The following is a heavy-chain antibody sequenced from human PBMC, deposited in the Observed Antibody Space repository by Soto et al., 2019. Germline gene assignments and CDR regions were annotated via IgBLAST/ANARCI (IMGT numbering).Heavy chain of an antibody. V-gene: IGHV4-31*03. Sequence: QVQLQESGPGLVKPSQTLSLTCTVSGGSISSGGYYWSWIRQHPGKGLEWIGYIYYSGSTYYNPSLKSRVTISVDTSKNQFSLKLSSVTAADTAVYYCARERLMTTVTTPIGDAFDIWGQGTMVTVSS. CDR2: IYYSGST. D-gene: IGHD4-17*01. CDR3: ARERLMTTVTTPIGDAFDI. J-gene: IGHJ3*02. CDR1: GGSISSGGYY.